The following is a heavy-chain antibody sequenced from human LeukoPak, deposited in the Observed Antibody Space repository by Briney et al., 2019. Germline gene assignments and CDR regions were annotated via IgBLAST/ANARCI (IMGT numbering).Heavy chain of an antibody. CDR3: ARDPLGQPTYYFDY. Sequence: SGGSLRLSCAASGFTFSNYWMGWVRQAPGKWLEWVANMNIDGSEKYYADSVKGRFSISRDNARNSVYLQMASLRAEDTAVYYCARDPLGQPTYYFDYWGQGTLVTVSS. CDR1: GFTFSNYW. V-gene: IGHV3-7*01. J-gene: IGHJ4*02. CDR2: MNIDGSEK. D-gene: IGHD6-13*01.